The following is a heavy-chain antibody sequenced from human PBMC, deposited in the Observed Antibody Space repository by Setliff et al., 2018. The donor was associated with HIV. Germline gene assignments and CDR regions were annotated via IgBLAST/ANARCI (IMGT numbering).Heavy chain of an antibody. CDR3: ARHPSGWYGDYFFDH. V-gene: IGHV1-18*03. CDR2: ISAYSGNT. CDR1: GYTFTSYA. J-gene: IGHJ4*02. D-gene: IGHD4-17*01. Sequence: ASVKVACKASGYTFTSYAISCVRQAPGQGLEWMGWISAYSGNTHYAQRLQDRVTMTTDTSTSTAYMDLRSLRSDDMAVYYCARHPSGWYGDYFFDHWGQGTLVTVS.